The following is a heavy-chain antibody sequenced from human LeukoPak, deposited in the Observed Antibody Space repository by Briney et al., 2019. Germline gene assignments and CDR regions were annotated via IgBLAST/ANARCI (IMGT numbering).Heavy chain of an antibody. CDR2: INPNSGGT. V-gene: IGHV1-2*02. J-gene: IGHJ4*02. CDR3: ASPNYDSSGRFDY. Sequence: GASVKVSCKASGYTFTGYYMHWVRQAPGQGLEWMGWINPNSGGTNYAQKFQGRVTMTRDTSISTAYVELSRLRSDDTAVYYCASPNYDSSGRFDYWGQGTLVTVSS. D-gene: IGHD3-22*01. CDR1: GYTFTGYY.